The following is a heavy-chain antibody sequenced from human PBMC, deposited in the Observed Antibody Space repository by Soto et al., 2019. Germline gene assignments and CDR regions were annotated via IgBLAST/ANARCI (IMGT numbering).Heavy chain of an antibody. CDR1: GFTFSSYG. CDR2: ISYDGSNK. J-gene: IGHJ4*02. Sequence: QVQLVESGGGVVQPGRSLRLSCAASGFTFSSYGMHWVRQAPGKGLEWVAVISYDGSNKYYADSVKGRFTISRDNSKNTLYLQMNSLRAEDTAVYYCAKFYGSSSLLDYWGQGTLVTVSS. V-gene: IGHV3-30*18. D-gene: IGHD6-6*01. CDR3: AKFYGSSSLLDY.